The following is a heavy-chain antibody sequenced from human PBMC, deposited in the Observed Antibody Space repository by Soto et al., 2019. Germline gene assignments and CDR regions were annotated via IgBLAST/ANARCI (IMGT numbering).Heavy chain of an antibody. D-gene: IGHD6-6*01. Sequence: QVQLQESGPGLVKPSETLSLTCTVSGGSVSSGSYFWSWIRQPPGKGLEWIGYIYYSGSTNYNPSLKSRVTISVDTSKNQFSLKLSSVTAADTAVYYCARVYSSSSNYYYYYGMDVCGQGTTVTVSS. CDR1: GGSVSSGSYF. J-gene: IGHJ6*02. V-gene: IGHV4-61*01. CDR3: ARVYSSSSNYYYYYGMDV. CDR2: IYYSGST.